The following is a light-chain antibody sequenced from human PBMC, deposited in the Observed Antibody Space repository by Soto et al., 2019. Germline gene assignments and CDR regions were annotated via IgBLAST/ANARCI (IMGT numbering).Light chain of an antibody. CDR2: DAS. Sequence: ATQMTQSPSSLSASVGDRVTITCRASHDIRSDLAWYQKKSGKAPKLMIYDASSLQSVVPSRFSGSGSGSYFTLTISSLQPEDFATYYCLQDYSYPRTFGRGT. J-gene: IGKJ1*01. CDR1: HDIRSD. CDR3: LQDYSYPRT. V-gene: IGKV1-6*01.